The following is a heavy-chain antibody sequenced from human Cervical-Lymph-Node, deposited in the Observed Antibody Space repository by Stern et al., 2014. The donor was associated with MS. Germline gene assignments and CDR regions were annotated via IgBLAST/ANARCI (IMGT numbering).Heavy chain of an antibody. CDR2: ISVYNVNT. CDR3: ARWAYNWDFDY. CDR1: GYTFTRYD. D-gene: IGHD1-20*01. J-gene: IGHJ4*02. Sequence: VQLVESGAEVKKPGASVKVSCKASGYTFTRYDIAWVRQAPGQGLEWMGWISVYNVNTKYAQKLQGRVTMTRDTSTNTAYMELRSLISDDTAVYYCARWAYNWDFDYWGQGTLVTVSS. V-gene: IGHV1-18*01.